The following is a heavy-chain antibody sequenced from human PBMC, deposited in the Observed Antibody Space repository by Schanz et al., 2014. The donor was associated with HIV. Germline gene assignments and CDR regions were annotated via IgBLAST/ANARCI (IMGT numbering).Heavy chain of an antibody. J-gene: IGHJ4*02. CDR1: GFTFNNYG. Sequence: QVQLVESGGGAVQPGKSLRLSCAASGFTFNNYGMHWVRQAPGKGLEWVSIISSGGGRTYYADSVKGRFTISRDNSKNTLYLQMNSLRAEDTAVYYCARVGNWNYETYYFDHWGQGTLITVSS. CDR2: ISSGGGRT. CDR3: ARVGNWNYETYYFDH. D-gene: IGHD1-7*01. V-gene: IGHV3-NL1*01.